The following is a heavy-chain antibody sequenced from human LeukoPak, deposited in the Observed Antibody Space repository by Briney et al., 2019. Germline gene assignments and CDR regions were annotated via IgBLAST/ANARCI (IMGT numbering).Heavy chain of an antibody. D-gene: IGHD2-8*02. J-gene: IGHJ2*01. Sequence: ASVKVSCKASGYIFTRYGISWVRQAPGQGLEWMGWTSPYNANTKYAQKFQGRVTMTTDTSTSTAYMELRSLRSDDTAMYYCSRGGEGEDGTGHHNWYFDLWGRGTLVTVSS. CDR3: SRGGEGEDGTGHHNWYFDL. V-gene: IGHV1-18*01. CDR1: GYIFTRYG. CDR2: TSPYNANT.